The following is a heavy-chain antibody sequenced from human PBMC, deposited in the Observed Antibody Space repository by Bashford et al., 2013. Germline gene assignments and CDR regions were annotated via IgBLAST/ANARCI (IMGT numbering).Heavy chain of an antibody. CDR1: GGTFSSYA. CDR3: ARATVVTPGDAFDI. Sequence: SVKVSCKASGGTFSSYAISWVRQAPGQGLEWMGGIIPIFGTANYAQKFQGRVTITADESTSTAYMELSSLRSEDTAVYYCARATVVTPGDAFDIWGQGTMVTVSS. V-gene: IGHV1-69*13. D-gene: IGHD4-23*01. CDR2: IIPIFGTA. J-gene: IGHJ3*02.